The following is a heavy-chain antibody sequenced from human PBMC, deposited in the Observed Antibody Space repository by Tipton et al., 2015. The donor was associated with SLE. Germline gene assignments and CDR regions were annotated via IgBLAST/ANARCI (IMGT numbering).Heavy chain of an antibody. Sequence: SLRLSCAASGFTLSSYWMIWVRPAPGKGLEWVANIKETGSEKYYVDSVRGRFTISRDNAKNSLYLQMNSLRAEDTAVYYCASSGRRESPPDYWGQGTLVTVSS. J-gene: IGHJ4*02. CDR2: IKETGSEK. CDR1: GFTLSSYW. CDR3: ASSGRRESPPDY. D-gene: IGHD3-10*01. V-gene: IGHV3-7*01.